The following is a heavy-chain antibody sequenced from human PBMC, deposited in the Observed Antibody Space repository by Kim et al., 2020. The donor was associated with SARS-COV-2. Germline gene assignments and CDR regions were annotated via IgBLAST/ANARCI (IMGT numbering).Heavy chain of an antibody. CDR3: ARAGPHCSSTSCPRTRGWFDP. V-gene: IGHV1-2*06. CDR2: INPNSGGT. J-gene: IGHJ5*02. CDR1: GYTFTGYY. D-gene: IGHD2-2*01. Sequence: ASVKVSCKASGYTFTGYYMHWVRQAPGQGLEWMGRINPNSGGTNYAQKFQGRVTMTRDTSISTAYMELSRLRSDDTAVYYCARAGPHCSSTSCPRTRGWFDPWGQGTLVTVSS.